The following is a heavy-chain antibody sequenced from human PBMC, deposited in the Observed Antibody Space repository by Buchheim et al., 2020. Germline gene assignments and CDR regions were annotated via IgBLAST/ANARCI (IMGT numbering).Heavy chain of an antibody. V-gene: IGHV3-7*01. CDR2: IKQDGSVK. CDR1: GFIFNNYW. CDR3: ARIGYSSSSIDY. J-gene: IGHJ4*02. Sequence: EVQLVESGGGLVQRGGSLRLSCAASGFIFNNYWMSWVRQAPGKGLEWVANIKQDGSVKYYVDSVKGRFTISRDNTNNSLFFQMESLRDEDTAVYYCARIGYSSSSIDYWGQGTL. D-gene: IGHD6-13*01.